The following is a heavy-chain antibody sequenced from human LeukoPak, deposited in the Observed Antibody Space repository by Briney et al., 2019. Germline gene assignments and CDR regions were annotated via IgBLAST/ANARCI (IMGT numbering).Heavy chain of an antibody. CDR1: GYTFTSYA. Sequence: GASVKVPCKASGYTFTSYAMHWVRQAPGQRLEWMGWINAGNGNTKYSQKFQGRVTITRDTSASTAYMELSSLRSEDTAVYYCARDLAASGVPYYYYYGMDVWGQGTTVTVSS. J-gene: IGHJ6*02. V-gene: IGHV1-3*01. CDR3: ARDLAASGVPYYYYYGMDV. CDR2: INAGNGNT. D-gene: IGHD3-10*01.